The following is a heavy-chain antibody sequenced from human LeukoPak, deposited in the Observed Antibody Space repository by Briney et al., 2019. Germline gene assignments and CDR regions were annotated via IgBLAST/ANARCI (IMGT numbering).Heavy chain of an antibody. CDR2: ISSSSSYI. V-gene: IGHV3-21*01. D-gene: IGHD6-13*01. J-gene: IGHJ5*02. Sequence: PGGSLRLSWAASGFTFSSYSMNWVRQAPGKGLEWVSSISSSSSYIYYADSVKGRFTISRDSAKNSLYLQMNSLRAEDTAVYYCARVSSSSRDHWGQGTLVTVSS. CDR3: ARVSSSSRDH. CDR1: GFTFSSYS.